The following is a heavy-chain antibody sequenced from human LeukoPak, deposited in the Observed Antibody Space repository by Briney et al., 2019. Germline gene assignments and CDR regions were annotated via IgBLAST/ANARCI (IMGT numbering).Heavy chain of an antibody. J-gene: IGHJ4*02. CDR1: GFIFSSNY. D-gene: IGHD4-17*01. V-gene: IGHV3-53*01. CDR3: VRDQTVFTILDY. CDR2: LYSGGGT. Sequence: GGSLRLSCAASGFIFSSNYMSWVRQAPGKGLERVSVLYSGGGTYYADSVKGRFTISRDNAKNTVYLQMNSLRDEDTAVYYCVRDQTVFTILDYWGQGALVTVSS.